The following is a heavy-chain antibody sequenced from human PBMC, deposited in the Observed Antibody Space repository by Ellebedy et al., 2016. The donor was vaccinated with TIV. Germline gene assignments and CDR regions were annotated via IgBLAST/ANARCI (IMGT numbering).Heavy chain of an antibody. CDR3: TTGYCSGTSCHWDDACEL. V-gene: IGHV3-15*01. Sequence: GESLKISCAASGFTFGNAWMTWVRQAPGKGLAWVGRIKNKNEGESTDYAAPVKGRFTISRDDSENMVYLQMNSLEIDDTALYYCTTGYCSGTSCHWDDACELWGPGTMVTVSS. J-gene: IGHJ3*01. CDR2: IKNKNEGEST. D-gene: IGHD2-8*02. CDR1: GFTFGNAW.